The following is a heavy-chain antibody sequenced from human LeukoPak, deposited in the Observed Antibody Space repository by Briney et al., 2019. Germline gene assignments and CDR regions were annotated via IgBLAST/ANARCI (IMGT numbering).Heavy chain of an antibody. Sequence: NASETPSLTCAVWSGSFSGFYWRGVPQPPGEGLEWIGEINHSGSTNYNPSLKSRVTISVDTSKNQFSLKLSSVTAADTAVYYCCAVAGTYWGQGTLVTVSS. CDR1: SGSFSGFY. CDR2: INHSGST. D-gene: IGHD6-19*01. J-gene: IGHJ4*02. CDR3: CAVAGTY. V-gene: IGHV4-34*01.